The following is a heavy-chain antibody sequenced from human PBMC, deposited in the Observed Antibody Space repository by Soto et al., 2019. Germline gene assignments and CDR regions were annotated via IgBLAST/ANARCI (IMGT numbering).Heavy chain of an antibody. CDR2: IRYDGSNE. Sequence: GVSMRLSCTTCGFTFRSYGMPVVRQAPGKGLEWVAVIRYDGSNEYYADSVKGRFTISRDNSKNTLYLQMNSLRAEDTALYYCAREQGSGNDYWGQRPLVTVSS. V-gene: IGHV3-33*01. CDR1: GFTFRSYG. J-gene: IGHJ4*02. D-gene: IGHD3-10*01. CDR3: AREQGSGNDY.